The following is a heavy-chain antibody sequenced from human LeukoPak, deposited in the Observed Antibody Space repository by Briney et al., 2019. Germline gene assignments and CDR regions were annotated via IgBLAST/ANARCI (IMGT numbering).Heavy chain of an antibody. D-gene: IGHD1-7*01. CDR1: GGSISSGGYY. J-gene: IGHJ5*02. CDR2: VYYSGST. V-gene: IGHV4-31*03. CDR3: ARDLNSGGWLDP. Sequence: SETLSLTCTVSGGSISSGGYYWSWIRQHPGKGLEWIGYVYYSGSTYYNPSLKSRVTISVDTSKNQFSLKLSSVTAADTAVYYCARDLNSGGWLDPWGQGTLVTVSS.